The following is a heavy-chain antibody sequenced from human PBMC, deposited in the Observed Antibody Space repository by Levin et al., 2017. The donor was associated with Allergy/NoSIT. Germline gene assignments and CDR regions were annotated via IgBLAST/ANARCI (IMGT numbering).Heavy chain of an antibody. CDR3: ARGGHDYGDPRNPDY. D-gene: IGHD4-17*01. CDR2: INSDGSST. V-gene: IGHV3-74*01. CDR1: GFTFSSYW. J-gene: IGHJ4*02. Sequence: GGSLRLSCAASGFTFSSYWMHWVRQAPGKGLVWVSRINSDGSSTSYADSVKGRFTISRDNAKNTLYLQMNSLRAEDTAVYYCARGGHDYGDPRNPDYWGQGTLVTVSS.